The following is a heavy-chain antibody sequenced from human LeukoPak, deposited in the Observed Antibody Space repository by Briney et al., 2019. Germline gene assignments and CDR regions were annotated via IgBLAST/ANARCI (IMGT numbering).Heavy chain of an antibody. D-gene: IGHD3-22*01. CDR2: IWYDGSNK. Sequence: GGSLRLSCAASGFTFSSYGMHWVRQAPGKGLEWVAVIWYDGSNKYYADSVKGRFTISRDNSKNTLYLQMNSLRAEDTAVYYCARDPGSGYYYPMDYWGQGTLATVSS. CDR1: GFTFSSYG. J-gene: IGHJ4*02. V-gene: IGHV3-33*01. CDR3: ARDPGSGYYYPMDY.